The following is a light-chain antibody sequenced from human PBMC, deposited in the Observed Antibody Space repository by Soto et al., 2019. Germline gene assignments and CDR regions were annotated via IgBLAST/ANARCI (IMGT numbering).Light chain of an antibody. Sequence: ETVMTQSPVTLSLSPGDRATLSCRASHSVRSNLAWYQQKPGQPPRLLIYAASTRATGIPGRFSGSGSGTEFTLTISSLQSEDSAVYYCQQYNNWPPYTFGQGTKLEIK. CDR1: HSVRSN. CDR3: QQYNNWPPYT. J-gene: IGKJ2*01. CDR2: AAS. V-gene: IGKV3-15*01.